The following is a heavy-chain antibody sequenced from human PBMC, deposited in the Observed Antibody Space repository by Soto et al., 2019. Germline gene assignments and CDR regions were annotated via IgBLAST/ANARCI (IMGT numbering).Heavy chain of an antibody. CDR1: GGSITSINW. J-gene: IGHJ5*02. CDR3: ATLELGAVS. V-gene: IGHV4-4*02. D-gene: IGHD1-7*01. CDR2: IYHGGST. Sequence: SETLSLTCAVSGGSITSINWWSWVRQSPEKGLEWIGEIYHGGSTKYVPSLESRLTMSIDKSKNQFSLRLSSVTAADTAVYYCATLELGAVSWGPGILVTVS.